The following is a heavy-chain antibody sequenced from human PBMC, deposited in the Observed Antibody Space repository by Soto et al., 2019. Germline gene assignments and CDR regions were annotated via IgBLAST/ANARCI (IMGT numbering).Heavy chain of an antibody. CDR1: GGSISSFY. D-gene: IGHD1-26*01. V-gene: IGHV4-4*07. Sequence: VKLQESGPGLVKPSETLSLTCTVSGGSISSFYWSWIRQPAGKGLEWIGRIYSGGRNNYNPTLQRRVTMSVDTSKSPFSLRLSSVTAADTAMYYVARGSRRWDYWGQGTLVTGAS. J-gene: IGHJ4*02. CDR2: IYSGGRN. CDR3: ARGSRRWDY.